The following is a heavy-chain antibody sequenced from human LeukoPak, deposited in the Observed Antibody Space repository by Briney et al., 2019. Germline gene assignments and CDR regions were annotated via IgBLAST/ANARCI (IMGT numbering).Heavy chain of an antibody. J-gene: IGHJ4*02. V-gene: IGHV3-23*01. D-gene: IGHD4-11*01. CDR1: GFTVSSNY. CDR2: ISGSGGST. CDR3: AKKSTTVITYYFDY. Sequence: PGGSLRLSCAASGFTVSSNYMSWVRQAPGKGLEWVSGISGSGGSTYYADSVKGRFTISRDNSKNTLYLQMNSLRAEDTAVYYCAKKSTTVITYYFDYWGQGTLVTVSS.